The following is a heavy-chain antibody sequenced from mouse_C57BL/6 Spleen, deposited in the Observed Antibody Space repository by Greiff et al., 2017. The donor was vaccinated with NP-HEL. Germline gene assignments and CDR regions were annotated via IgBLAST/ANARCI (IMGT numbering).Heavy chain of an antibody. CDR1: GYSITSGYY. Sequence: VQLKESGPGLVKPSQSLSLTCSVTGYSITSGYYWNWIRQFPGNKLEWMGYISYDGSNNYNPSLKNRISITRDTSKNQFFLKLNSVTTEDTATYYCARVDSRYAMDYWGQGTSVTVSS. CDR2: ISYDGSN. CDR3: ARVDSRYAMDY. J-gene: IGHJ4*01. V-gene: IGHV3-6*01. D-gene: IGHD2-12*01.